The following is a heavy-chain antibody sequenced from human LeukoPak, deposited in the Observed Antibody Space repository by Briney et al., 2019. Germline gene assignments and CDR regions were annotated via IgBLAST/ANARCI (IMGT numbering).Heavy chain of an antibody. CDR1: GYTFTNYY. Sequence: GASVKVSCKAPGYTFTNYYIHWVRQAPGQGLEWMGIINPSGGGTSYAQKFQGRVTMTRDTSTSTVYMELSSLRSEDAAVYYCARPGHSSGSYYPDHWGQGTLVTVSS. CDR2: INPSGGGT. V-gene: IGHV1-46*01. CDR3: ARPGHSSGSYYPDH. D-gene: IGHD3-22*01. J-gene: IGHJ4*02.